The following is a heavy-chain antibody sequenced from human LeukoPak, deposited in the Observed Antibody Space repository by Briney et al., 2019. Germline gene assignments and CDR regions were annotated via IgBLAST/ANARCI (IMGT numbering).Heavy chain of an antibody. CDR2: ISSSSSYI. CDR1: GFTFSSYS. Sequence: GGSLRLSCAASGFTFSSYSMNWVRQAPGKGLEWVSSISSSSSYIYYADSVKGRFTISRDNSKNTLYLQMNSLRAEDTAVYYCAKDRMNYFDYWGQGTLVTVSS. CDR3: AKDRMNYFDY. V-gene: IGHV3-21*01. J-gene: IGHJ4*02.